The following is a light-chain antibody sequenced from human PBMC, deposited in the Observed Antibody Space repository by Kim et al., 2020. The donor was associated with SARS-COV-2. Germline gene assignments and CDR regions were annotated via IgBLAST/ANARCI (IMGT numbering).Light chain of an antibody. Sequence: SASVGDIVTITCRARQTIDTYLNWYQLRPGKAPKLLIYSASSLHSGVSARFSGSGSGTDFTLTINSLQPEDFAVYYCQQSYSSPGTFGQGTKLEI. CDR3: QQSYSSPGT. CDR1: QTIDTY. CDR2: SAS. V-gene: IGKV1-39*01. J-gene: IGKJ2*01.